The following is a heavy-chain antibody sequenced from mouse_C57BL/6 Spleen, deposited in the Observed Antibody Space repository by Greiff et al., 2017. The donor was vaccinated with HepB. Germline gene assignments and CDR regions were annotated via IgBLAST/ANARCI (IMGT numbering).Heavy chain of an antibody. CDR2: IDPNSGGT. D-gene: IGHD1-1*01. Sequence: QVQLQQPGAELVKPGASVKLSCKASGYTFTSYWMHWVKQRPGRGLEWIGRIDPNSGGTKYNEKFKSKATLTVDKPSSAAYMQLSSLTSEDSAVYYCAYTVGATGDAMDYWGQGTSVTVAS. CDR1: GYTFTSYW. J-gene: IGHJ4*01. CDR3: AYTVGATGDAMDY. V-gene: IGHV1-72*01.